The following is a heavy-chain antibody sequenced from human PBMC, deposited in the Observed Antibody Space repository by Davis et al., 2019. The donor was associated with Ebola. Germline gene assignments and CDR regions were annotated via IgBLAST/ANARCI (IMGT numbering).Heavy chain of an antibody. J-gene: IGHJ6*02. CDR2: IIPILGIA. D-gene: IGHD4-11*01. Sequence: SVKVSCKASGGTFSSYAISWVRQAPGQGLEWMGRIIPILGIANYAQKFQGRVTITADKSTSTAYMELSSLRSEDTAVYYCASTFGYSNYGRGYYYYGMDVWGQGTTVTVSS. CDR1: GGTFSSYA. V-gene: IGHV1-69*04. CDR3: ASTFGYSNYGRGYYYYGMDV.